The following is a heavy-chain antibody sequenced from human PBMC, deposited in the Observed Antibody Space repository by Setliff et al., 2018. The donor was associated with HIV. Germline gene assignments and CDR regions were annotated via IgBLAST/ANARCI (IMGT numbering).Heavy chain of an antibody. J-gene: IGHJ4*02. Sequence: SVKVSCKSSGGIFSTSSINWVRQAPGQGLEWMGGFNPIFTTPDYAQKFQDRVTMSADESTSTAYMELRGLTSEDTAVYFCARGVRVTVVQRGSSFDYWGQGTLVTVSS. CDR1: GGIFSTSS. CDR2: FNPIFTTP. CDR3: ARGVRVTVVQRGSSFDY. V-gene: IGHV1-69*13. D-gene: IGHD2-21*02.